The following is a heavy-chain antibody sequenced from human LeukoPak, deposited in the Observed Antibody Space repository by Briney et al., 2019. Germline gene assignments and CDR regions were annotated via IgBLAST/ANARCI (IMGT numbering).Heavy chain of an antibody. J-gene: IGHJ4*02. CDR3: AKAQYDFWSGNYREF. Sequence: PGGSLRLSCAASGFPFSSFAMSWVRQAPGKGLEWVSGISGDGYTTSYADSVKGRFTISRDNSIDTLYLQMLSLRVDHPAVYFCAKAQYDFWSGNYREFWGQGTLVIVSS. CDR2: ISGDGYTT. V-gene: IGHV3-23*01. CDR1: GFPFSSFA. D-gene: IGHD3-3*01.